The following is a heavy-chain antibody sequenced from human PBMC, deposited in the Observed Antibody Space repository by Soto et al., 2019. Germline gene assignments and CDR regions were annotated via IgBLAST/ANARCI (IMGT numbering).Heavy chain of an antibody. CDR3: AREPGGYYDSTGYFGY. CDR1: GFSFSSYA. D-gene: IGHD3-22*01. CDR2: ISGGGGTT. V-gene: IGHV3-23*01. Sequence: PGGSLRLSCAASGFSFSSYAMSWVRQAPGKGLQWVSFISGGGGTTYYADSVKGRFTISRDNSKNTLYLQMNSLRAEDTAVYYCAREPGGYYDSTGYFGYWGQGTLVTVSS. J-gene: IGHJ4*02.